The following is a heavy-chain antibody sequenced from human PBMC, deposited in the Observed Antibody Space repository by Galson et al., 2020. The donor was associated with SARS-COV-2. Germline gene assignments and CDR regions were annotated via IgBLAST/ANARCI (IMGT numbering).Heavy chain of an antibody. CDR3: ARDFCDSQRCFLPDY. J-gene: IGHJ4*02. CDR2: TSGHNEKT. V-gene: IGHV1-18*01. CDR1: GYTFSIFG. D-gene: IGHD2-21*01. Sequence: GESLKISCKTSGYTFSIFGVSWVRQAPGKGLEWVGWTSGHNEKTYSGQKFQGRVTLTTDTTTNTAYMEMRSLTFDDTALYFCARDFCDSQRCFLPDYWGQGTLVTVSS.